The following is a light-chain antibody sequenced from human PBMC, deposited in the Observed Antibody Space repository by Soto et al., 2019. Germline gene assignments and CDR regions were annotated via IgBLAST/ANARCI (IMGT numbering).Light chain of an antibody. J-gene: IGKJ2*01. CDR3: QQRSNWPPT. Sequence: EIVLTQSPATLSLSPGERAALSCRASQSVSFYLAWYQQKPGQAPRLLIYAASNRATGIPARFSGSGSGTDFTLTISSLEPEDFAVYYCQQRSNWPPTFGQGTKLEIK. CDR2: AAS. V-gene: IGKV3-11*01. CDR1: QSVSFY.